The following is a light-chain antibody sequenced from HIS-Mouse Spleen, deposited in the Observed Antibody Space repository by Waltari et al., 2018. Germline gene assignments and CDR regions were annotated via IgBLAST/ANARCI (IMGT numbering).Light chain of an antibody. J-gene: IGLJ3*02. V-gene: IGLV2-11*02. Sequence: QSALTQPRPVSGSPGQSVPISCTGTSSDVGVYNNVSWYQQHPGKAPKLMIYDVSKRPSGVPDRFSGSKSGNTASLTISGLQAEDEADYYCCSYAGSHWVFGGGTKLTVL. CDR1: SSDVGVYNN. CDR2: DVS. CDR3: CSYAGSHWV.